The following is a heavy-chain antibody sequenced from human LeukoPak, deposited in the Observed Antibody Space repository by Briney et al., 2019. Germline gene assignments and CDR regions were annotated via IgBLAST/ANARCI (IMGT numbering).Heavy chain of an antibody. D-gene: IGHD2-15*01. CDR1: GGSLSGYY. CDR2: INYSGTT. Sequence: SETLSLTCAVYGGSLSGYYWSWIRQPPGKGLEWIGEINYSGTTNYNPSLKSRVTISLDTSTNQFSLKLSSVAAADTAVYYCARVRGAGYCSGGSCYRPTAEPHWFDPWGQGTLVTVSS. J-gene: IGHJ5*02. V-gene: IGHV4-34*01. CDR3: ARVRGAGYCSGGSCYRPTAEPHWFDP.